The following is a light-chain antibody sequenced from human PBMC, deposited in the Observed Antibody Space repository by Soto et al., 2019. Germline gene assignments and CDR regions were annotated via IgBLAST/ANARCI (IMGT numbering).Light chain of an antibody. J-gene: IGLJ1*01. Sequence: QSALTQPASVSGSPGQSITISCTGTSSDVGDNNYVSWYQQHPGKAPKLMIYDVTHRPSGISNRFSRSKSGNTASLTISGLQAEDEADYYCSSYTSSSTLYVFGTGTKLTVL. V-gene: IGLV2-14*01. CDR3: SSYTSSSTLYV. CDR2: DVT. CDR1: SSDVGDNNY.